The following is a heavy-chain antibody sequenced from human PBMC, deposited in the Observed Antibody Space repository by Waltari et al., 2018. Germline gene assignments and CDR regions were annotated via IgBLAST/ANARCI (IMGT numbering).Heavy chain of an antibody. D-gene: IGHD2-15*01. J-gene: IGHJ5*02. V-gene: IGHV1-2*02. CDR3: ARDWGYCSGGSCLSWFDP. CDR1: GYTFTGYY. CDR2: INPNSGGT. Sequence: QVQLVQSGAEVKKPGASVKVSCKASGYTFTGYYMHWVRQPPGQGLEWMGWINPNSGGTNYAQKFQGRVTMTRDTSISTAYMELSRLRSDDTAVYYCARDWGYCSGGSCLSWFDPWGQGTLVTVSS.